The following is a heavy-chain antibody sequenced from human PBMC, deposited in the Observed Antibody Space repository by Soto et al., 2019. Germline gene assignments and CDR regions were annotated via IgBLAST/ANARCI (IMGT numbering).Heavy chain of an antibody. CDR2: IYYSGRS. J-gene: IGHJ6*02. V-gene: IGHV4-39*01. CDR3: ARNFEQQQPGPLYDMDV. D-gene: IGHD6-13*01. Sequence: QLQLQESGPGLVKPSETLSLTCTVSGGSISSSSYYWGWIRQPAGKVLEWIGGIYYSGRSYYNPSLKRRVTIFVDTSKNHFSLKLSSVTAADTAVYYCARNFEQQQPGPLYDMDVWGQGTTVTVSS. CDR1: GGSISSSSYY.